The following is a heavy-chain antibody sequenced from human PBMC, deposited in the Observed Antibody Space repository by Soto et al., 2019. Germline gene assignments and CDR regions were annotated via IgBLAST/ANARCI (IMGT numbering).Heavy chain of an antibody. CDR1: GGSFSGYY. J-gene: IGHJ6*02. CDR2: INHSGST. V-gene: IGHV4-34*01. Sequence: SETLSLTCAVYGGSFSGYYWSWIRQPPGKGLEWIGEINHSGSTNYNPSLKSRVTISVDTSKNQFSLKLSSVTAADTAVYYCARATKYSGYPYYYYYGMDVWGQGTTVTVSS. CDR3: ARATKYSGYPYYYYYGMDV. D-gene: IGHD5-12*01.